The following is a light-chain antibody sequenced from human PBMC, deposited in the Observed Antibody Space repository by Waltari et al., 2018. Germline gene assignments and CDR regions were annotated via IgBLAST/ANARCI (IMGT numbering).Light chain of an antibody. CDR3: SSYAGSNNPWV. CDR2: EVS. Sequence: QSALTQPPSASGSPGQSVTLSCTGTSSDVGGYNYVSWYQQHPGKAPKLMIYEVSKRPSGVPDRFSGSKSGNTASLTVSGLQAEDEADYYCSSYAGSNNPWVFGGGTKLTVL. V-gene: IGLV2-8*01. CDR1: SSDVGGYNY. J-gene: IGLJ3*02.